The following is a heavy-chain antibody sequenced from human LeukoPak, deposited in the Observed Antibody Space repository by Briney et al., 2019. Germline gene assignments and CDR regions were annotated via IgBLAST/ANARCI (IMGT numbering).Heavy chain of an antibody. CDR2: VDPEDGET. CDR1: GYTFTDYY. V-gene: IGHV1-69-2*01. CDR3: ATDRYDILTGYYQTGPFDY. J-gene: IGHJ4*02. D-gene: IGHD3-9*01. Sequence: ATVKISCKVSGYTFTDYYMHWVQQAPGKGLEWMGLVDPEDGETIYAEKFQGRVTITADTSTDTAYMELSSLRSEDTAVYYCATDRYDILTGYYQTGPFDYWGQRTLVTVSS.